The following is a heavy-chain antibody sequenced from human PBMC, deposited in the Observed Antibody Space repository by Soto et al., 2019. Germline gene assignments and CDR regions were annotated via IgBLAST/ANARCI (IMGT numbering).Heavy chain of an antibody. CDR3: ASSFGEFHLYVMAV. CDR2: IYTSGST. Sequence: SETLSLTCTVSGGSISSYYWSWIRQPAGKGLEWIGRIYTSGSTNYNPSLKSRVTMSVDTSKNQFSLKLSSVTAADTAVYYCASSFGEFHLYVMAVPSQRTTVTVSS. D-gene: IGHD3-10*01. J-gene: IGHJ6*02. V-gene: IGHV4-4*07. CDR1: GGSISSYY.